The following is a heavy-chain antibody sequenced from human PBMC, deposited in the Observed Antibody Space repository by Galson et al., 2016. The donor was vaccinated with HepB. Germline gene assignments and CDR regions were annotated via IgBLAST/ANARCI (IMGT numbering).Heavy chain of an antibody. CDR1: GYTFISYW. D-gene: IGHD1-26*01. V-gene: IGHV5-10-1*01. Sequence: QSGAEVKKPGESLRISCKGSGYTFISYWITWVRQTPGKGLEWMGRIDPSNSYTRYSPSFQGHVTMSTDTSINTAYLQWSSLKASDTAIYFCAGLPVGSLDSCGQGTLVTVSS. CDR2: IDPSNSYT. CDR3: AGLPVGSLDS. J-gene: IGHJ4*02.